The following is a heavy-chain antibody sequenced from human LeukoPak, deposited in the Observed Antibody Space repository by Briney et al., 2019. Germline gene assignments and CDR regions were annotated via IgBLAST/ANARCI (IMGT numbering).Heavy chain of an antibody. D-gene: IGHD6-19*01. Sequence: PGGSLRLSCAASGFTFSSYAMSWVRQAPGKGLEWVSAISGSGGSTYYADSVKGRFTISRDNSKNTLYLQMNSLRAEDTAAYYCAKAIAVAPRYFDYWGQGTLLTVSS. V-gene: IGHV3-23*01. J-gene: IGHJ4*02. CDR3: AKAIAVAPRYFDY. CDR2: ISGSGGST. CDR1: GFTFSSYA.